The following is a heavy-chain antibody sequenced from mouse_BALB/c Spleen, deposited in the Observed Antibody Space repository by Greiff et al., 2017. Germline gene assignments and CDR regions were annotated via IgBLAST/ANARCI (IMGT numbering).Heavy chain of an antibody. CDR2: IYPGDGDT. V-gene: IGHV1-80*01. CDR1: GYAFSSYW. J-gene: IGHJ4*01. CDR3: ARSSPAMDY. Sequence: VQVQQSGAELVRPGSSVKISCTASGYAFSSYWMNWVKQRPGQGLEWIGQIYPGDGDTNYNGKFKGKATLTADKASSTAYMQLSSLTSEDSAVYFCARSSPAMDYWGQGTSVTVAS. D-gene: IGHD1-1*01.